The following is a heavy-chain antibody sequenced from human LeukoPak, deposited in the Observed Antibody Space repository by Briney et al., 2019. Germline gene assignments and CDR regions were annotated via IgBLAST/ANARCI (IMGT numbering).Heavy chain of an antibody. CDR2: IYHSGST. J-gene: IGHJ4*02. Sequence: SETLSLTCAVSGGSISSSNWWSWVRQPPGKGLEWIGEIYHSGSTNYNPSLKSRVTISVDKSKNQFSLKLSSVTAADTAVYYCARVGGGGTYYFDYWGQGTLVTVSS. CDR1: GGSISSSNW. D-gene: IGHD4-23*01. V-gene: IGHV4-4*02. CDR3: ARVGGGGTYYFDY.